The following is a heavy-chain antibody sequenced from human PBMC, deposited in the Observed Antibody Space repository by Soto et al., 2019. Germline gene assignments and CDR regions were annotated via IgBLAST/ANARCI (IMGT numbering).Heavy chain of an antibody. V-gene: IGHV3-23*01. CDR2: ISGSGGNT. Sequence: EVQLLESGGGLVQPGGSLRLSCAASGFTFSSYAMSWVRQAPGKGLEWVSAISGSGGNTYYADSVKGRFTIARDNSKNRLYLQMNSLRAEDTAAYYCAKFGCSGGSCSTFDYWGQGTLVTVSS. CDR1: GFTFSSYA. CDR3: AKFGCSGGSCSTFDY. J-gene: IGHJ4*02. D-gene: IGHD2-15*01.